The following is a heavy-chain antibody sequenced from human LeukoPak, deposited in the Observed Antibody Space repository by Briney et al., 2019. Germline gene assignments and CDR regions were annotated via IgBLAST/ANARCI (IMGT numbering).Heavy chain of an antibody. Sequence: PGGSLRLSCAASGFTFSSYGMHWVRQAPGKGLEWVAFIRFDGSNKYYADSVKGRFTISRDNSKNTVYLQMNSLRAEDTAVYYCAKGLLRFLEWTFGPWGQGTLVTVSS. D-gene: IGHD3-3*01. V-gene: IGHV3-30*02. J-gene: IGHJ5*02. CDR3: AKGLLRFLEWTFGP. CDR2: IRFDGSNK. CDR1: GFTFSSYG.